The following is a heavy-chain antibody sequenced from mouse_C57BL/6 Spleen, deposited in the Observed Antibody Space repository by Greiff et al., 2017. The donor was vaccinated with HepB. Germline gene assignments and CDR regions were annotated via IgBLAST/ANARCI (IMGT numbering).Heavy chain of an antibody. CDR2: IYPGDGDT. CDR1: GYAFSSSW. J-gene: IGHJ3*01. Sequence: QVQLKESGPELVKPGASVKISCKASGYAFSSSWMNWVKQRPGKGLEWIGRIYPGDGDTNYNGKFKGKATLTADKSSSTAYMQLSSLTSEDSAVYFCARSRDYEPWFAYWGQGTLVTVSA. CDR3: ARSRDYEPWFAY. D-gene: IGHD2-4*01. V-gene: IGHV1-82*01.